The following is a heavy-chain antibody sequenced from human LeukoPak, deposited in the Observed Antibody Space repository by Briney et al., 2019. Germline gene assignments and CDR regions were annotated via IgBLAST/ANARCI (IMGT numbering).Heavy chain of an antibody. Sequence: ASVKVSCKTSGYTFTGYYMHWVRQAPGQGLEWMGIINPSGGSTSYAQKFQGRVTMTRDTSTSTVYMELSRLRSEDTAVYYCARSYDYGDHIDYWGQGTLVTVSS. CDR3: ARSYDYGDHIDY. V-gene: IGHV1-46*01. CDR1: GYTFTGYY. D-gene: IGHD4-17*01. CDR2: INPSGGST. J-gene: IGHJ4*02.